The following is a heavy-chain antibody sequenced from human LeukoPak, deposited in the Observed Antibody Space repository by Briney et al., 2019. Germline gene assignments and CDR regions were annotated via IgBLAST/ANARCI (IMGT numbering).Heavy chain of an antibody. CDR3: TTDIVVVPAAIYYYYYGMDV. CDR2: IKSKTDGGTT. Sequence: GGSLRLSCVASGFTFSNAWMSWVRQAPGKGLEWVGRIKSKTDGGTTDYAAPVKGRFTISRDDSKNTLYLQMNSLKTEDTAVYYCTTDIVVVPAAIYYYYYGMDVWGQGTTVTVSS. CDR1: GFTFSNAW. J-gene: IGHJ6*02. V-gene: IGHV3-15*01. D-gene: IGHD2-2*01.